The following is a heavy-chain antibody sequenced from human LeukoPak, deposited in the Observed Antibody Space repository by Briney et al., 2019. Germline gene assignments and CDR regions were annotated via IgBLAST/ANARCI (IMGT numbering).Heavy chain of an antibody. V-gene: IGHV4-59*01. D-gene: IGHD3-22*01. J-gene: IGHJ4*02. CDR2: IYYSGST. CDR1: GGSIISYY. Sequence: SETLSLTRIVSGGSIISYYWSWIRPPPGKGLERRGYIYYSGSTNYNPSLKSRVTISVDTYTNQFSLKLSSVTAADTAVSYCARGLGYFDYWGQGTLVTVSS. CDR3: ARGLGYFDY.